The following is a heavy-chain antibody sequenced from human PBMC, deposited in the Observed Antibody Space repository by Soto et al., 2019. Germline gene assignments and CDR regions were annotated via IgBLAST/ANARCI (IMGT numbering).Heavy chain of an antibody. J-gene: IGHJ5*02. CDR3: ARMATSGTLNWFDP. Sequence: GASVKVSCKASGYTFGNNYISWVLQATGQGLEWMGWMNPNSGNTGYAQKFQGRVSMTRNTSITTAYLELSSLRSDDTAIYYCARMATSGTLNWFDPWGQGTLVTVSS. V-gene: IGHV1-8*01. CDR1: GYTFGNNY. CDR2: MNPNSGNT.